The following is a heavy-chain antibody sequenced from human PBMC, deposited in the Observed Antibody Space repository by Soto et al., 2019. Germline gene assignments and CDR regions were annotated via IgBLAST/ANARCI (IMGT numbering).Heavy chain of an antibody. CDR1: GFTFSSYG. V-gene: IGHV3-30*18. CDR2: ISYDGSNK. Sequence: QVQLVESGGGVVQPGRSLRLSCAASGFTFSSYGMHWVRQAPGKGLEWVAVISYDGSNKYYADSVKGRFTISRDNSKNTLYLQMNSLRAEDTAVYYCAKSITMVRFDYWGQGTLVTDS. CDR3: AKSITMVRFDY. J-gene: IGHJ4*02. D-gene: IGHD3-10*01.